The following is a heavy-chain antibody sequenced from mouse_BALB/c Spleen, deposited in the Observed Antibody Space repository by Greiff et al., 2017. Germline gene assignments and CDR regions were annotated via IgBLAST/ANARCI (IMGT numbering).Heavy chain of an antibody. Sequence: QVQLQQSGAELVKPGASVKLSCKASGYTFTSYYMYWVKQRPGQGLEWIGEINPSNGGTNFNEKFKSKTTLTVDKSSSTAYMQLSSLTSEDSAVYYCTSDGYSYAMDYWGQGTSVTVSA. CDR1: GYTFTSYY. CDR2: INPSNGGT. CDR3: TSDGYSYAMDY. D-gene: IGHD2-3*01. V-gene: IGHV1S81*02. J-gene: IGHJ4*01.